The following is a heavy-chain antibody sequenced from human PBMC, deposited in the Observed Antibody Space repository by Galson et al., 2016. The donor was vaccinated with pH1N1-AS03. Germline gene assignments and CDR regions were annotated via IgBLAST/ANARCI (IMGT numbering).Heavy chain of an antibody. CDR3: ARRDSGWNWYFDL. J-gene: IGHJ2*01. D-gene: IGHD6-19*01. CDR1: GFTFSDYY. CDR2: ISSSSSYT. V-gene: IGHV3-11*06. Sequence: SLRLSCAGSGFTFSDYYMSWIRQAPGKGLEWVSYISSSSSYTNYADSVKGRFTISRDSAKNSLYLQMNSLRAEDTAVYYCARRDSGWNWYFDLWGRGTLVTVSS.